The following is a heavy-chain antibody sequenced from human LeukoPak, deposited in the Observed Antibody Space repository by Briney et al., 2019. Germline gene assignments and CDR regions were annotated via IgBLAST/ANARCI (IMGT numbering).Heavy chain of an antibody. V-gene: IGHV3-66*04. D-gene: IGHD2-2*02. CDR3: GRRFCNTCPLDF. CDR2: SHAGGSP. J-gene: IGHJ4*02. Sequence: GGSLRLSCVGSGFNVTTNTMCWVSQAPGDGRECVAASHAGGSPDYAGSVSDRFTISRDNSKNTLYLQMNSRRAEDTAVYFCGRRFCNTCPLDFWGQGTLVTVSS. CDR1: GFNVTTNT.